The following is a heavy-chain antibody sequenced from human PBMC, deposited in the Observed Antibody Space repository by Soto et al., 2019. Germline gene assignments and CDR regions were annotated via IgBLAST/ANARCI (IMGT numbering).Heavy chain of an antibody. V-gene: IGHV3-23*01. J-gene: IGHJ4*02. CDR1: GLTFSSYA. D-gene: IGHD4-17*01. Sequence: GSLRLSCAASGLTFSSYAMSWVRQAPGKGLEWVSAISGSGGSTYYADSVKGRFTISRDNAKNSLYLQMNSLRAEDTAVYYCARVNDYGDYAKDYWGQGTLVTVSS. CDR3: ARVNDYGDYAKDY. CDR2: ISGSGGST.